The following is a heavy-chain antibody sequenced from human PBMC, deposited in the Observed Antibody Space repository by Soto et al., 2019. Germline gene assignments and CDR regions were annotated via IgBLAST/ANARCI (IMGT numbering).Heavy chain of an antibody. CDR1: GYTFTSYY. D-gene: IGHD3-3*01. CDR3: ARAQILEWLLSYFDY. V-gene: IGHV1-46*03. CDR2: INPSGGST. Sequence: ASVKVSCKASGYTFTSYYMHWVRQAPGQGLEWMGIINPSGGSTSYAQKFQGRVTMTRDTSTSTVYMELSSLRSEDTAVYYCARAQILEWLLSYFDYWGQGTLVTVSS. J-gene: IGHJ4*02.